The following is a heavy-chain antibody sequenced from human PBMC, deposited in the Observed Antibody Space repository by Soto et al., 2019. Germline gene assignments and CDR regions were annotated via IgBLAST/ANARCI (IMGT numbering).Heavy chain of an antibody. CDR2: IIPIFGTA. D-gene: IGHD3-9*01. V-gene: IGHV1-69*12. J-gene: IGHJ5*02. CDR1: GGTFSSYA. CDR3: ARVIPDIHWFDP. Sequence: QVQLVQSGAEVKKPGSSVKVSCKASGGTFSSYAISWVRQAPGQGLEWMGGIIPIFGTANYAQKFQGRVTITADESTSTAYMELGSLRSEDTAGYYRARVIPDIHWFDPWGQGTLVTVSS.